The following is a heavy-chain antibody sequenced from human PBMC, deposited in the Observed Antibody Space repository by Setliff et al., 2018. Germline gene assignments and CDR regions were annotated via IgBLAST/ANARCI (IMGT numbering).Heavy chain of an antibody. J-gene: IGHJ4*02. Sequence: GGSLRLSCAASGFTFSNFAMHWVRQAPGKGLEWVAVIWYDGSNKYYADSVKGRFTISRDNSKNTLYLQMNSLRAEDTALYYCARQATDYWGQGTLVTVS. CDR3: ARQATDY. V-gene: IGHV3-33*08. CDR1: GFTFSNFA. CDR2: IWYDGSNK.